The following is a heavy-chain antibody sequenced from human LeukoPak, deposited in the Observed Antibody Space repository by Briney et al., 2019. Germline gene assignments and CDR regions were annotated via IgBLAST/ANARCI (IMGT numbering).Heavy chain of an antibody. CDR3: ARRSAAGTRGDNWFDP. CDR1: GYSITSYW. V-gene: IGHV5-51*01. CDR2: IYPGDSDT. Sequence: GESLKISCKGSGYSITSYWIGWVRQMPGKGLEWMVIIYPGDSDTRYSPSFQGQVTISADRSISTAYLQWSSLKASDTAMYYCARRSAAGTRGDNWFDPWGQGTLVTVSS. D-gene: IGHD6-13*01. J-gene: IGHJ5*02.